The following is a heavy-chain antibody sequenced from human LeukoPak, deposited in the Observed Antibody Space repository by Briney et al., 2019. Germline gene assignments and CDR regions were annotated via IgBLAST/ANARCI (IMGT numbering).Heavy chain of an antibody. V-gene: IGHV4-39*07. CDR2: IYYSGST. J-gene: IGHJ5*02. D-gene: IGHD6-6*01. CDR3: ARDVYSSSSSDWFDP. Sequence: XIYYSGSTYYNPSLKSRVTISVDTSKNQLSLKLSSVTAADTAVYYCARDVYSSSSSDWFDPWGXG.